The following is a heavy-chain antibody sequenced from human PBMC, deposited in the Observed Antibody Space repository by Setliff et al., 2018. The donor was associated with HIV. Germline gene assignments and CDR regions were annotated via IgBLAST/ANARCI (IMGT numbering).Heavy chain of an antibody. CDR3: VRDDYGYNGKGFDC. V-gene: IGHV4-38-2*02. CDR1: GSFINSGYY. Sequence: PSETLSLTCTVSGSFINSGYYWSWIRQPPGKGLEWIGEINQSGGINYNPSLKSRVTISIDTSNNQISLRLSSVTAADTAMYYCVRDDYGYNGKGFDCWGPGTLVTVSS. CDR2: INQSGGI. D-gene: IGHD4-17*01. J-gene: IGHJ4*02.